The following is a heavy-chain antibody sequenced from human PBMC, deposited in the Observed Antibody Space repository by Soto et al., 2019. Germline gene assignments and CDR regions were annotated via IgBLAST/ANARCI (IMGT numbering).Heavy chain of an antibody. CDR1: GFTFEDYA. CDR3: ARSFVAIRHLYPYLDV. Sequence: EVQLVESGGGLVQPGGSLRLSCAASGFTFEDYAMHWVRQTPGKGLEWVSGMTWNGVAMGYAASVQGRFTISRDDAQTSPFLQMNSLRPEDTALYYCARSFVAIRHLYPYLDVWGKGTTVTVSS. D-gene: IGHD2-2*02. V-gene: IGHV3-9*01. CDR2: MTWNGVAM. J-gene: IGHJ6*03.